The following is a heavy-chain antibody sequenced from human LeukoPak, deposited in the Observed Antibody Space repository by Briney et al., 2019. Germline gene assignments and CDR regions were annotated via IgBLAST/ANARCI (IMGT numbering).Heavy chain of an antibody. Sequence: GGSPRLSCAASGFTFSSYAMHWVRQAPGKGLEWVAVISYDGSNKYYADSVKGRFTISRDNSKNTMFLQMHSLRAEDTAVYYCVRDGVGAPPFDYWGQGALVTVSS. J-gene: IGHJ4*02. D-gene: IGHD1-26*01. V-gene: IGHV3-30*04. CDR2: ISYDGSNK. CDR1: GFTFSSYA. CDR3: VRDGVGAPPFDY.